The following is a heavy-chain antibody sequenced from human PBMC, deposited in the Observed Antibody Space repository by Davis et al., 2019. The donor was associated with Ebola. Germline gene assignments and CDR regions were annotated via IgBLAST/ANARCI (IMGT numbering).Heavy chain of an antibody. CDR2: VSGNNGTT. CDR3: ARDIGVAVPGVMKDAFDI. D-gene: IGHD2-2*01. J-gene: IGHJ3*02. CDR1: GYSFTHYS. V-gene: IGHV1-18*01. Sequence: ASVKVSCKASGYSFTHYSFSWVRQAPGQGLEWMGWVSGNNGTTDYAQKFQGRVTMTTDTSTSTAYMELRSLTSDDTAVYYCARDIGVAVPGVMKDAFDIWGQGTMVTVSS.